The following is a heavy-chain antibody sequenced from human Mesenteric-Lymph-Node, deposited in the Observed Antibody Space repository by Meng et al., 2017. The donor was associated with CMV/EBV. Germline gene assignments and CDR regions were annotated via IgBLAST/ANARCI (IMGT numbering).Heavy chain of an antibody. CDR2: SSFGTGDT. V-gene: IGHV3-23*03. CDR3: TKGRGRTSAYDY. CDR1: KFTFTNFD. D-gene: IGHD2-15*01. J-gene: IGHJ4*02. Sequence: GESLKISCAASKFTFTNFDITRVRQAPGKGLEWVSFSSFGTGDTHYADSVKGRFTISRDNSRDTLYLQMDSLRAEDTALYYCTKGRGRTSAYDYWGQGTLVTVSS.